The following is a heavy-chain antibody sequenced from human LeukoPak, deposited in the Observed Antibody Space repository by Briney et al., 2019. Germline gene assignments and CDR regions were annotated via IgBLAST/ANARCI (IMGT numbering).Heavy chain of an antibody. CDR2: LSGSGGST. V-gene: IGHV3-23*01. Sequence: GGSLRLSCAASGFTFSDHYMDWVRQAPGKGLEWVSSLSGSGGSTYYADSVKGRFTISRDNSKNTLFLHMNSPRAEDTAVYYCAKALGGYDFDYWGQGTLVTVSS. CDR1: GFTFSDHY. J-gene: IGHJ4*02. CDR3: AKALGGYDFDY. D-gene: IGHD3-16*01.